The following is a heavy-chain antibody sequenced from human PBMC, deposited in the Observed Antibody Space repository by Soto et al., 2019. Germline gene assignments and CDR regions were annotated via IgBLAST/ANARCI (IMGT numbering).Heavy chain of an antibody. CDR2: VYYNGNT. J-gene: IGHJ5*02. CDR3: ARGPDYDLLNGHYSAYNWFDP. Sequence: SETLSLTCTVSGGSTSSSNYQWVWIRQPPGKGLEWIGNVYYNGNTYYKASLKSRVTISVDTSNNQFSLKLKSVTAADTAVYFCARGPDYDLLNGHYSAYNWFDPWGQGTLVTVS. D-gene: IGHD3-22*01. V-gene: IGHV4-39*01. CDR1: GGSTSSSNYQ.